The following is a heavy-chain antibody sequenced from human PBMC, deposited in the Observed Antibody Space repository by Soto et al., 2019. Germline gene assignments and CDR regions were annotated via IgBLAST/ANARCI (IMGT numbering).Heavy chain of an antibody. D-gene: IGHD2-2*01. Sequence: QVQLVESGGGVVQPGRSLRLSCAASGFTFSSYGMHWVRQAPGKGLEWVAVISYDGSNKYYVDSVKGRFTISRDNSKNTLYLQMNSLRAEDTAVYYCAKNGDVVVPAAMTGMDVWGQGTTVTVSS. V-gene: IGHV3-30*18. CDR3: AKNGDVVVPAAMTGMDV. J-gene: IGHJ6*02. CDR2: ISYDGSNK. CDR1: GFTFSSYG.